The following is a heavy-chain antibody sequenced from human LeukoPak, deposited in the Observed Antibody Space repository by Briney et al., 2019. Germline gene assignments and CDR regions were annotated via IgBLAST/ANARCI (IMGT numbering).Heavy chain of an antibody. J-gene: IGHJ4*02. V-gene: IGHV4-39*01. D-gene: IGHD6-19*01. CDR3: ARGRKAVAGPFDY. CDR1: GGSISSSSYY. CDR2: IYYSGST. Sequence: SETLSLTCTVSGGSISSSSYYWGWIRQPPGKGLEWIGSIYYSGSTYYNPSLRSRVTISVDTSKNQFSLKLSSVTAADTAVYYCARGRKAVAGPFDYWGQGTLVTVSS.